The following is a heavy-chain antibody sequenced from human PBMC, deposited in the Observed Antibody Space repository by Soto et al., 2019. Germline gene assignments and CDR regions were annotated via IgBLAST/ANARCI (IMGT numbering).Heavy chain of an antibody. V-gene: IGHV3-30-3*01. Sequence: QVQLVESGGGVVQPGRSLRLSCAASGFTFSSYAMHWVRQAPGKGLEWVAVISYDGSNKYYADSVKGRFTISRDNSKNTLYLQMNSLRAEDTAVYYCARDAYGTNGVCYGGIFDYWGQGTLVTVSS. J-gene: IGHJ4*02. CDR1: GFTFSSYA. CDR3: ARDAYGTNGVCYGGIFDY. CDR2: ISYDGSNK. D-gene: IGHD2-8*01.